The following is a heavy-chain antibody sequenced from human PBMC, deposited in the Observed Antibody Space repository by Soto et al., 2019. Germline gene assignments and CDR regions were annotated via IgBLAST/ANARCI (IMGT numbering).Heavy chain of an antibody. CDR2: ASDTGLT. D-gene: IGHD3-3*01. CDR3: ARGNPLIFDH. CDR1: GGSTSSYH. J-gene: IGHJ4*02. V-gene: IGHV4-59*01. Sequence: QVRLQEPGPGVVKPAETLSLTCSVSGGSTSSYHWYWIRLPQGKGLEVIGYASDTGLTNYHPSLSVRVALSVDASKRQVSLYLRSVTAADSAVYYFARGNPLIFDHWGQGILVTVSS.